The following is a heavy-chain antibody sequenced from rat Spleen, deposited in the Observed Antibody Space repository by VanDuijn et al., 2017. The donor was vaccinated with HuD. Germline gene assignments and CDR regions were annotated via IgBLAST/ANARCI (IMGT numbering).Heavy chain of an antibody. Sequence: VQLKESGPGLVQPSQTLSLTCTVSGFSLTDYSVHWVRQPPGKGLEWMGVMWSGGSTAYNSALKSRLSISRDTSKSQVFLKINSLQTEDTAIYYCTRSTTIAAMGDYWGQGVMVTVSS. D-gene: IGHD1-2*01. CDR1: GFSLTDYS. J-gene: IGHJ2*01. V-gene: IGHV2S63*01. CDR3: TRSTTIAAMGDY. CDR2: MWSGGST.